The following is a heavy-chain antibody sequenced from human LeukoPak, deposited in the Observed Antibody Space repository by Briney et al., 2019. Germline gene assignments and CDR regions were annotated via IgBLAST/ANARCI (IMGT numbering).Heavy chain of an antibody. CDR2: IYSGGTI. CDR1: GFSVRTNY. Sequence: PGESLRLSCAASGFSVRTNYMSWVRQAPRKGLEWVSVIYSGGTISYADAVKGRFTISRDNSRDTIHLQMNSLRVDDTAVYYCVRAVHHLFYSDSSGYYGDAFDVWGQGTVVTVSS. CDR3: VRAVHHLFYSDSSGYYGDAFDV. J-gene: IGHJ3*01. V-gene: IGHV3-53*01. D-gene: IGHD3-22*01.